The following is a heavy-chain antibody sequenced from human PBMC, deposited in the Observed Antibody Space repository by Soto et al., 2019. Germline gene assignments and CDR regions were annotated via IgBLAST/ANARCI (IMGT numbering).Heavy chain of an antibody. CDR2: ISAYNGNT. CDR1: GYTFTSYG. D-gene: IGHD2-15*01. Sequence: ASVKVSCKASGYTFTSYGISWVRRAPGQGLEWMGWISAYNGNTNYAQKLQGRVTMTTDTSTSTAYMELRSLRSDDTAVYYCARIPQYCSGGSCNRGPFDYWGQGTLVTVSS. CDR3: ARIPQYCSGGSCNRGPFDY. J-gene: IGHJ4*02. V-gene: IGHV1-18*04.